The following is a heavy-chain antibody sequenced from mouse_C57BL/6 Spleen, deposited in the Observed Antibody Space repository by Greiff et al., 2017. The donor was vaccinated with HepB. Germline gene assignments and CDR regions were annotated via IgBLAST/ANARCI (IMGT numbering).Heavy chain of an antibody. D-gene: IGHD2-4*01. V-gene: IGHV1-9*01. J-gene: IGHJ3*01. CDR2: ILPGSGST. CDR3: ASPFYYDYDVKFAY. CDR1: GYTFTGYW. Sequence: VQLQQSGAELMKPGASVKLSCKATGYTFTGYWIEWVKQRPGHGLEWIGEILPGSGSTNYNEKFKGKATFTADTSSNTAYMQLSSLTTEDSAIYYCASPFYYDYDVKFAYWGQGTLVTVSA.